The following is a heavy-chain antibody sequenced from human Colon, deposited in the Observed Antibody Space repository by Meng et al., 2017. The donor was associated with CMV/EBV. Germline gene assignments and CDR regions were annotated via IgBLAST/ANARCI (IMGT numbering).Heavy chain of an antibody. D-gene: IGHD3-10*01. J-gene: IGHJ4*02. V-gene: IGHV3-23*01. Sequence: GESLKISCAASGFTFSDYYMTWIRQAPGKGLEWVSSISGAGTATFYADSVKGRFTISRDTPKNTLFLQLNSLRAEDTAVYYCARGVTAVGQRHYFDHWGQGTQVTVSS. CDR1: GFTFSDYY. CDR3: ARGVTAVGQRHYFDH. CDR2: ISGAGTAT.